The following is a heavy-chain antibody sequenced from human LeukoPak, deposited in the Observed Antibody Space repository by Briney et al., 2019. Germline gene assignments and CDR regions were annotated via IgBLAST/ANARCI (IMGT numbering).Heavy chain of an antibody. D-gene: IGHD1-26*01. J-gene: IGHJ4*02. V-gene: IGHV3-11*05. CDR1: GFTLDDYD. Sequence: PGGSLRLSCAASGFTLDDYDMSWVRQAREKGLEWVSSISSTSIYTNYADSVKGRFTISRDNAKNSLYLQMNSLRAVDTAVYYCAREDGYSGCWYSYYWGQGTLVSVSS. CDR2: ISSTSIYT. CDR3: AREDGYSGCWYSYY.